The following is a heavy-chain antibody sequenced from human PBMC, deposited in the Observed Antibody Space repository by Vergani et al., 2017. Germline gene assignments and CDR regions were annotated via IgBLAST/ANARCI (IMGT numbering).Heavy chain of an antibody. CDR3: ARYRGVEMATIPMNFDY. V-gene: IGHV1-69*18. CDR1: GGTFSSYA. D-gene: IGHD5-24*01. J-gene: IGHJ4*02. Sequence: QVQMVQSGAEVKKPGSSVKVSCKASGGTFSSYAIRWVRQAPGQGLEWMGRIIPIFGTANYAQKFQGRVTITADESTSTAYMELSSLRSEDTSVYYCARYRGVEMATIPMNFDYWGQGTLVTVSS. CDR2: IIPIFGTA.